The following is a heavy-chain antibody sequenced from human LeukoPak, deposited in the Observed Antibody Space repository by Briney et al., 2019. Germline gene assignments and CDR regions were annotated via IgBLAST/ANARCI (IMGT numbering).Heavy chain of an antibody. CDR1: GFTFSDSY. D-gene: IGHD3-10*02. J-gene: IGHJ6*04. CDR3: AELGITMIGGV. CDR2: INHSGST. V-gene: IGHV4-34*08. Sequence: GSLRLSCAASGFTFSDSYMTWIRQPPGKGLEWIGEINHSGSTNYNPSLKSRVTISVDTSKNQFSLKLSSVTAADTAVYYCAELGITMIGGVWGKGTTVTISS.